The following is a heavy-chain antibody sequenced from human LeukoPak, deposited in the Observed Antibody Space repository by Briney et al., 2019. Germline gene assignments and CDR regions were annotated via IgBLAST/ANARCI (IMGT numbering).Heavy chain of an antibody. D-gene: IGHD3-3*01. CDR2: IRYDGSNK. J-gene: IGHJ4*02. Sequence: GGSLRLSCAASGFTFSSYGMHWVRQAPGKGLEWVAFIRYDGSNKYHADSVKGRFTISRDNSKNTLYLQINSVRPEDRSVYYSEKPPQEDTGENNVILAFDYWAKGTRVRVS. V-gene: IGHV3-30*02. CDR3: EKPPQEDTGENNVILAFDY. CDR1: GFTFSSYG.